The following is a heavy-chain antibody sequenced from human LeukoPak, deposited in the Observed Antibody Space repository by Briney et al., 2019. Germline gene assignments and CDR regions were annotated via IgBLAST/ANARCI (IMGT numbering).Heavy chain of an antibody. J-gene: IGHJ6*02. Sequence: SETLSLTCAVYGGSFSGYYWSWIRQPPGKGLEWIGEINHSGSTNYNPSLESRVSISVDTSKNQFSLQLSSVTAADTAVYYCARSDAVRGLYGMDVWGQGTTVTVSS. CDR3: ARSDAVRGLYGMDV. CDR2: INHSGST. CDR1: GGSFSGYY. V-gene: IGHV4-34*01. D-gene: IGHD3-10*01.